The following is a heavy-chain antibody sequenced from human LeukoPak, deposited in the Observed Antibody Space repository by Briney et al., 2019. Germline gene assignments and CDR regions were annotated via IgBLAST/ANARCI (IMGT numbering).Heavy chain of an antibody. CDR2: IYYSGRT. V-gene: IGHV4-59*01. J-gene: IGHJ4*02. CDR1: GGSISSDY. D-gene: IGHD4-11*01. CDR3: ARGFYSPAY. Sequence: SETLSLTCTVSGGSISSDYWSWIRQPPGKGLEWVGYIYYSGRTFYNPSLKSRVTMSVDTSKNQFSLKLSSVTAADTAIYYCARGFYSPAYWGQGTLVTVSS.